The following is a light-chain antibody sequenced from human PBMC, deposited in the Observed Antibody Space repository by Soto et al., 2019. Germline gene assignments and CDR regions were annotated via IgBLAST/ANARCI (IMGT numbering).Light chain of an antibody. CDR2: GAS. J-gene: IGKJ1*01. CDR1: QSVFSS. Sequence: DIVMTQSPVTLSVHPGERATLSCRASQSVFSSLAWYQQKPGQAPRLLIYGASTRATGIPARFSGRGSGTDFTLTISRLEPEDFAVYYCQQYGNSPPVTVGQGTKVDIK. V-gene: IGKV3-20*01. CDR3: QQYGNSPPVT.